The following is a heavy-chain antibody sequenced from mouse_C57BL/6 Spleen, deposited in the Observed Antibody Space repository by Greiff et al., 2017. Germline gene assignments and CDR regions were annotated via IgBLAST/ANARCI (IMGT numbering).Heavy chain of an antibody. J-gene: IGHJ3*01. CDR1: GFTFSDYY. CDR3: ARQNPDGYSFAY. Sequence: DVHLVESEGGLVQPGSSMKLSCTASGFTFSDYYMAWVRQVPEKGLEWVANINYDGSSTYYLDSLKSRFIISRDNAKNILYLQMSSLKSEDTATYYCARQNPDGYSFAYWGQGTLVTVSA. D-gene: IGHD2-3*01. V-gene: IGHV5-16*01. CDR2: INYDGSST.